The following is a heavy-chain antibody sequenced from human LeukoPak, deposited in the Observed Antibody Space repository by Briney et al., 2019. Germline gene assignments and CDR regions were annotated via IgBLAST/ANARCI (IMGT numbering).Heavy chain of an antibody. CDR2: ISNSGTTI. CDR1: GFTFSNYE. J-gene: IGHJ4*02. D-gene: IGHD6-19*01. V-gene: IGHV3-48*03. CDR3: ARAVAGTPIDY. Sequence: GGSLRLSCAASGFTFSNYEMNWVRQAPGKGLEWVSYISNSGTTIYYTASVKGRFTISRDNAQDSLYLQMNSLRAEDTAVYYCARAVAGTPIDYWGQGTLVTVSS.